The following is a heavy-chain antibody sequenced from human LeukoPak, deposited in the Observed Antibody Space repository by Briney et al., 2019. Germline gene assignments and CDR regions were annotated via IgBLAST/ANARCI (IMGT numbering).Heavy chain of an antibody. CDR2: INHSGST. J-gene: IGHJ4*02. D-gene: IGHD4-17*01. V-gene: IGHV4-34*01. Sequence: SETLSLTCAVYGGSFSGYYWSWIRQSPGKGLEWIGEINHSGSTNYNPSLKSRVTISVDTSKNQFSLKLSSVTAADTAVYYCARGHYGEADYWGQGTLVTVSS. CDR1: GGSFSGYY. CDR3: ARGHYGEADY.